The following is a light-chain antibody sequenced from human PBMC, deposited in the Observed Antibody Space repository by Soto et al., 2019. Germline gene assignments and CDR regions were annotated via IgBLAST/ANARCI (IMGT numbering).Light chain of an antibody. Sequence: DIVMTQSPDSLAVSLGERATINCKSSQRVLYSSNNNNYLAWYQQKPGQPPKLLIYWASTRESGVPDRFSGRGSGTDFTLTISSLQAEDVAVYYCQQYYSTPGVTFGPGTKVDI. CDR1: QRVLYSSNNNNY. CDR3: QQYYSTPGVT. J-gene: IGKJ3*01. V-gene: IGKV4-1*01. CDR2: WAS.